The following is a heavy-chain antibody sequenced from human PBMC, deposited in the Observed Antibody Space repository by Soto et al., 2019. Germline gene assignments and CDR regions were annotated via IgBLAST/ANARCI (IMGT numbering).Heavy chain of an antibody. V-gene: IGHV3-13*01. CDR3: ARDLRRTYCSGGSCYSGYYYYYGMDV. Sequence: PGGSLRLSCAASGFTFSSYDMHWVRQATGKGLEWVSAIGTAGDTYYPGSVKGRFTISRENAKNSLYLQMNSLRAGDTAVYYCARDLRRTYCSGGSCYSGYYYYYGMDVWGQGTTVTVSS. CDR1: GFTFSSYD. CDR2: IGTAGDT. J-gene: IGHJ6*02. D-gene: IGHD2-15*01.